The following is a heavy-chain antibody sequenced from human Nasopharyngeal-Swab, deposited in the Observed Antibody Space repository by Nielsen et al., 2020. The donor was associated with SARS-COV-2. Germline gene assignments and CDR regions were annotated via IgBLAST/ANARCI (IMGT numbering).Heavy chain of an antibody. CDR3: DTAMVSYYYYGMDV. D-gene: IGHD5-18*01. J-gene: IGHJ6*02. Sequence: WVRQAPGQGLEWMGIINPSGGSTSYAQKFQGRVTMTRDTSTSTVYMELSSLRSEDTAVARVDTAMVSYYYYGMDVWGQGTTVTVSS. V-gene: IGHV1-46*01. CDR2: INPSGGST.